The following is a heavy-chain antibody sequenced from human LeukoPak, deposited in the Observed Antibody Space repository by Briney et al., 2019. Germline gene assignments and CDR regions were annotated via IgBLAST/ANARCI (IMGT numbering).Heavy chain of an antibody. Sequence: GGSLRLSCAASGFTYSSYSMNWVRQAPGKGLEWVSSISSSSSYIYYADSVKGRFTISRDNAKNSLYLQMNSLRAEDTAVYYCARGDYYDSSGYGYWGQGTLVTVSS. D-gene: IGHD3-22*01. V-gene: IGHV3-21*01. CDR3: ARGDYYDSSGYGY. CDR1: GFTYSSYS. J-gene: IGHJ4*02. CDR2: ISSSSSYI.